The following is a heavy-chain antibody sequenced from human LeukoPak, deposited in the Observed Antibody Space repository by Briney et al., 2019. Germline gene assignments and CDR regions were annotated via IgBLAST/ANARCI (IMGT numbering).Heavy chain of an antibody. J-gene: IGHJ4*02. V-gene: IGHV1-2*02. D-gene: IGHD6-6*01. Sequence: AASVKVSCKASGYTFTGYYMHWVRQAPGQGLEWMGWINPNSGGTNYAQKFQGRVTMTRDTSISTAYMELSRLRSDDTAVYYCARDLGYSSSEYYCDYWGQGTLVTVSS. CDR1: GYTFTGYY. CDR3: ARDLGYSSSEYYCDY. CDR2: INPNSGGT.